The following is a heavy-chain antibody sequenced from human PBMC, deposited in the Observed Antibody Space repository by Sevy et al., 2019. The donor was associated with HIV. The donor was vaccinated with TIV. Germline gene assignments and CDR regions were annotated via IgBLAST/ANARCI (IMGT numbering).Heavy chain of an antibody. CDR3: GRALADWGSFHYSS. V-gene: IGHV3-7*01. CDR1: GFTFSTYW. J-gene: IGHJ4*02. Sequence: GGSLRLACAASGFTFSTYWMTWVRQAPGKGLEWVANIKQDGTDEYYVDSVKGRFTISRDNGNNLLFLQMNSLRSEDTAVYYCGRALADWGSFHYSSWGRGSLVTVSS. D-gene: IGHD3-16*02. CDR2: IKQDGTDE.